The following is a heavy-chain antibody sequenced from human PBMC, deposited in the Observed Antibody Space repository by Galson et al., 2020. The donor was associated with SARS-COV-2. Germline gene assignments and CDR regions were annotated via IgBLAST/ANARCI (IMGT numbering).Heavy chain of an antibody. D-gene: IGHD3-10*01. CDR3: AREGGSGSYYNGPVDY. V-gene: IGHV4-31*03. J-gene: IGHJ4*02. CDR1: GGSISSGGYY. Sequence: SETLSLTCTVSGGSISSGGYYWSWIRQHPGKGLEWIGYIYYSGSTYYNPSLKSRVTISVDTSKNQFSLKLSSVTAADTAVYYCAREGGSGSYYNGPVDYWGQGTLVTVSS. CDR2: IYYSGST.